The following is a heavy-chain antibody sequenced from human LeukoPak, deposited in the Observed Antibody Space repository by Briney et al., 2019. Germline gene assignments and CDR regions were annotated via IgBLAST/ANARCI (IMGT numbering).Heavy chain of an antibody. D-gene: IGHD1-1*01. Sequence: GGSLRLSCAASGFTLSSHDMHWVRQASGKGLEWVSAIAISGNRYYSRSVKGRFTISRENGKNALYLQMNSLRAENTALYYCARESSITSGTTGETFDFWGQGTTVTVSS. CDR3: ARESSITSGTTGETFDF. CDR1: GFTLSSHD. CDR2: IAISGNR. V-gene: IGHV3-13*01. J-gene: IGHJ3*01.